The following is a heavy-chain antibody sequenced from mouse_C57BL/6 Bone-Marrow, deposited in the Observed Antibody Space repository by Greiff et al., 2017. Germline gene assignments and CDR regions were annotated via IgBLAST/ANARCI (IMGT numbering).Heavy chain of an antibody. CDR3: ATPDYYGSSYQFAY. CDR1: GYTFTSYG. J-gene: IGHJ3*01. Sequence: VQLQQSGAELARPGASVKLSCKASGYTFTSYGIRWVKQRTGHGLEWIGEIYPRSGKTYYNEKFKGKAILTADKSSSTVYMELRSLTSEDSAVYCCATPDYYGSSYQFAYWGQGTLVTVSA. CDR2: IYPRSGKT. D-gene: IGHD1-1*01. V-gene: IGHV1-81*01.